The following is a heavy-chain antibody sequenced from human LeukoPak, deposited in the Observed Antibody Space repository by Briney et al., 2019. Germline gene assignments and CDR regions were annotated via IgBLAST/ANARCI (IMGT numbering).Heavy chain of an antibody. CDR2: MNPNSGST. CDR3: ARQYLYDFWSGYYVY. Sequence: ASVKVSCKASGYTFTGYYMNWVRQAPGQGLEWMGWMNPNSGSTNYAQKFQGRVTMTRDTSISTAYMELSRLRSDDTPVYYCARQYLYDFWSGYYVYGGQGTVVSVSS. J-gene: IGHJ4*02. V-gene: IGHV1-2*02. CDR1: GYTFTGYY. D-gene: IGHD3-3*01.